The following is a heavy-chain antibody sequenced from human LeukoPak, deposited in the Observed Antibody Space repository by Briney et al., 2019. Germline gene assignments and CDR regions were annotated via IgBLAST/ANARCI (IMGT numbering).Heavy chain of an antibody. D-gene: IGHD6-6*01. J-gene: IGHJ4*02. V-gene: IGHV3-7*01. CDR2: IKQDGSDR. CDR1: GFTFRNYW. Sequence: PGGSLRLSCVASGFTFRNYWMSWVRQAPGKGLEWVANIKQDGSDRRYVGSVEGRFTISRDNTKNSLSLEMNSLRVEDTAVYYCARARASDYWGQGTLVTVSS. CDR3: ARARASDY.